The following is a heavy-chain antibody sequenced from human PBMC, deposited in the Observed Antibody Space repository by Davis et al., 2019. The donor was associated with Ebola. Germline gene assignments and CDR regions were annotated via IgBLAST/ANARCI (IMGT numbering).Heavy chain of an antibody. CDR1: GFTFSSYA. Sequence: PGGSLRLSCAASGFTFSSYAMSWVRQAPGKGLEWVSAISGSGGSTYYADSVKGRFTISRDNSKNTLYLQMNSLRVDDTAVYYCAKDSLLADALDIWGQGTMVTVSS. J-gene: IGHJ3*02. CDR2: ISGSGGST. V-gene: IGHV3-23*01. CDR3: AKDSLLADALDI. D-gene: IGHD2-15*01.